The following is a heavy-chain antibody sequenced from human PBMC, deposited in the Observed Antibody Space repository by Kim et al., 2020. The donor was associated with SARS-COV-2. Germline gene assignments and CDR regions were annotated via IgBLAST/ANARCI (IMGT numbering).Heavy chain of an antibody. CDR1: GFTFSSYE. J-gene: IGHJ4*02. CDR2: IASSGITI. CDR3: AALYSGSYSAPDY. V-gene: IGHV3-48*03. D-gene: IGHD1-26*01. Sequence: GGSLRLSCAASGFTFSSYEMNWVRQAPGKGLEWVSYIASSGITIKYADSVKGRFTISRDTAKNSLYLQMNRLRAEDTAVYYCAALYSGSYSAPDYWGQGTLVTLSS.